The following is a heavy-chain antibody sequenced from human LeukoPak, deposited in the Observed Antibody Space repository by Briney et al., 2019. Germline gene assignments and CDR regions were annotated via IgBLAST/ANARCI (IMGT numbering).Heavy chain of an antibody. CDR3: AKDHPLWFGDANVGFDY. CDR1: GFTFSSCG. CDR2: IWYDGSNK. V-gene: IGHV3-33*06. D-gene: IGHD3-10*01. J-gene: IGHJ4*02. Sequence: PGGSLRLSCAASGFTFSSCGMHWVRQAPGKGLEWVAVIWYDGSNKYYADSVKGRFTISRDNSKNTLYLQMNSLRAEDTAVYYCAKDHPLWFGDANVGFDYWGQGTLVTVSS.